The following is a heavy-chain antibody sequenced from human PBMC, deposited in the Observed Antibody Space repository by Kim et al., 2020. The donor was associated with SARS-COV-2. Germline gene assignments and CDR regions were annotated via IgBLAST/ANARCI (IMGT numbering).Heavy chain of an antibody. D-gene: IGHD3-3*01. Sequence: GGSLRLSCAASGFTFSSYSMNWVRQAPGKGLEWVSYISSSSSTIYYADSVKGLFTISRDNAKNSLYLQMNSLRDEDTAVYYCARALDVLRFLEWLRGAAGFDYWGQGTLVTVSS. CDR3: ARALDVLRFLEWLRGAAGFDY. J-gene: IGHJ4*02. CDR2: ISSSSSTI. V-gene: IGHV3-48*02. CDR1: GFTFSSYS.